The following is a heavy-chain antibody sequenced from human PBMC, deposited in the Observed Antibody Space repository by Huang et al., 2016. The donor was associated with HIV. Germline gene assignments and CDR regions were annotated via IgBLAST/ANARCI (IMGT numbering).Heavy chain of an antibody. D-gene: IGHD3-9*01. J-gene: IGHJ4*02. CDR1: GYTFPTYG. CDR2: INTKTGKT. Sequence: QVQLVQSGSELRKPGASVKVSCKASGYTFPTYGLIWVRQAPGQGFEWMGWINTKTGKTTYAQGFTGRFVFSLDTTVNTAYLQISSLKTDDTAKYFCARYRLTGTFLDSWGQGTQVTVSS. V-gene: IGHV7-4-1*02. CDR3: ARYRLTGTFLDS.